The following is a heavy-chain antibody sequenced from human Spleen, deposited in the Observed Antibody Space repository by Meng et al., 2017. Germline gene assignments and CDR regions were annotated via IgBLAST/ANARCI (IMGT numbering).Heavy chain of an antibody. V-gene: IGHV3-38-3*01. D-gene: IGHD2/OR15-2a*01. J-gene: IGHJ4*02. Sequence: GESLKISCAASGFTVSSNEMSWVRQAPGKGLEWVSSISGDSTYYADSGKGRFTLSRDNAKNSLYLQMNSLRVEDTAVYYCARGMSVNRAMPIDYWGQGTLVTVSS. CDR3: ARGMSVNRAMPIDY. CDR2: ISGDST. CDR1: GFTVSSNE.